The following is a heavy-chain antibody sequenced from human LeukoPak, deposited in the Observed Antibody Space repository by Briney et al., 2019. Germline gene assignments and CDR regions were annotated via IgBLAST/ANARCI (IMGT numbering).Heavy chain of an antibody. CDR3: ARSRPSRYCSGGSCTHHAFDI. CDR1: GFTFSDYY. V-gene: IGHV3-11*04. Sequence: GGSLRLSCAASGFTFSDYYMSWIRQAPGKGLEWVSYISSSGSTIYYAASVKGRFTISRDNAKNSLYLQMNSLRAEDTAVYYCARSRPSRYCSGGSCTHHAFDIWGQGTMVTVSS. J-gene: IGHJ3*02. CDR2: ISSSGSTI. D-gene: IGHD2-15*01.